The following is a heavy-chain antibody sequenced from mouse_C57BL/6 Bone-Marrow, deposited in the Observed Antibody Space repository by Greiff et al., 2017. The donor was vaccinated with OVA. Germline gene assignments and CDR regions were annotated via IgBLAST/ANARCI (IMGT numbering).Heavy chain of an antibody. CDR2: IDPENGDT. D-gene: IGHD1-1*01. J-gene: IGHJ2*01. CDR1: GFNIKDDY. CDR3: TTPLITTGGYFDY. V-gene: IGHV14-4*01. Sequence: VQLQQSGAELVRPGASVKLSCTASGFNIKDDYMHWVKQRPEQGLEWIGWIDPENGDTEYASKFQGKATITADTSSNTAYLQLSSLTSEDTAVYYCTTPLITTGGYFDYWGQGTTLTVSS.